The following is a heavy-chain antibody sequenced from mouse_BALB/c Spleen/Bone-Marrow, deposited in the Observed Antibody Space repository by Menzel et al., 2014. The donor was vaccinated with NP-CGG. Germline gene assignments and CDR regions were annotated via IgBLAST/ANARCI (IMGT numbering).Heavy chain of an antibody. D-gene: IGHD4-1*01. J-gene: IGHJ1*01. CDR1: GFTFSTFG. CDR3: ARGGNWDDFDV. V-gene: IGHV5-17*02. CDR2: ISSGSTAI. Sequence: EVHLVESGGGLVQPGGSRKLSCAASGFTFSTFGMHWVRQAPEKGLEWVAYISSGSTAIFYADTLKGRSTISRDNPENTLFLQMTSLRSEDTAMYYCARGGNWDDFDVWGAGTTVTVSS.